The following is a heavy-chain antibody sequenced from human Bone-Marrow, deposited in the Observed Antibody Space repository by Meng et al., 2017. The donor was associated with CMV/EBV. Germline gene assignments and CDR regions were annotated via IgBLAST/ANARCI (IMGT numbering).Heavy chain of an antibody. CDR1: GYTFTSYY. V-gene: IGHV1-18*04. Sequence: ASVKVSCKASGYTFTSYYMHWVRQAPGQGLEWMGGIIPILGIANYAQKLQGRVTMTTDTSTSTAYMELRSLRSDDTAVYYCARVWERDYWGQGTLVTVSS. J-gene: IGHJ4*02. D-gene: IGHD1-26*01. CDR2: IIPILGIA. CDR3: ARVWERDY.